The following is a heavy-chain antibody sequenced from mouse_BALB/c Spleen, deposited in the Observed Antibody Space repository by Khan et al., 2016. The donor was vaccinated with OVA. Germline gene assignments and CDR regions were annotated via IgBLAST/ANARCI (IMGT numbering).Heavy chain of an antibody. Sequence: QVQLKQSGAELARPGASVKMSCKASGYTFTSYSIHWIKQRPGQGLEWIGYINPSSGYTNYNQKFKDKATLTADKSSTTAYMQLSSLTSDDSAVFSCASDWASSRKDCDFDYWGQGTPVTVSA. J-gene: IGHJ2*01. CDR2: INPSSGYT. V-gene: IGHV1-4*01. CDR3: ASDWASSRKDCDFDY. CDR1: GYTFTSYS. D-gene: IGHD4-1*01.